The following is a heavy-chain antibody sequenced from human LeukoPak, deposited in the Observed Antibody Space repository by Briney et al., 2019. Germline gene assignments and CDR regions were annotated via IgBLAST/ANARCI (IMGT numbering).Heavy chain of an antibody. CDR1: GGTFSSYA. J-gene: IGHJ5*02. D-gene: IGHD6-6*01. Sequence: SVKVSCKASGGTFSSYAISCVRQAPGQGLEWMGGIIPIFGTANYAKKFQGRVTITTDESTSTAYMELSSLRSEDTAVYYCARGLAARPCWFDPWGQGTLVTVSS. CDR3: ARGLAARPCWFDP. CDR2: IIPIFGTA. V-gene: IGHV1-69*05.